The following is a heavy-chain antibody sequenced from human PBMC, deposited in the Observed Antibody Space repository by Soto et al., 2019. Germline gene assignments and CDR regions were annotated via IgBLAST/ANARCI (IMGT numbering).Heavy chain of an antibody. CDR2: ISYDGSNK. D-gene: IGHD3-3*01. CDR3: ARDLSRDDFRGMDV. Sequence: GGSLRLSCAASGFTFSSYAMHWVRQAPGKGLEWVAVISYDGSNKYYADSVKGRFTISRDNSKNTLYLQMNSLRAEDTAVYYCARDLSRDDFRGMDVWGQGTTVTVSS. V-gene: IGHV3-30-3*01. CDR1: GFTFSSYA. J-gene: IGHJ6*02.